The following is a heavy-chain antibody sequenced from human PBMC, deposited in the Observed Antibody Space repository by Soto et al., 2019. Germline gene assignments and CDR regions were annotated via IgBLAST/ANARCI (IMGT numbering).Heavy chain of an antibody. CDR2: ISGSGGST. D-gene: IGHD6-13*01. CDR3: AKDRGTVGPRIAAAGPLDY. V-gene: IGHV3-23*01. Sequence: PGGSLRLSCAASGFTFSSYAMSWVRQAPGKGLEWVSAISGSGGSTYYADSVKGRFTISRDNSKNTLYLQMNSLRAEDTAVYYCAKDRGTVGPRIAAAGPLDYWGQGTLVTVSS. J-gene: IGHJ4*02. CDR1: GFTFSSYA.